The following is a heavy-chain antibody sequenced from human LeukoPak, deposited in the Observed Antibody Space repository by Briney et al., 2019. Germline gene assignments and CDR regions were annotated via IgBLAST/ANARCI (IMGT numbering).Heavy chain of an antibody. CDR1: GGSFSGYY. D-gene: IGHD3-22*01. V-gene: IGHV4-34*01. J-gene: IGHJ4*02. CDR2: INHSGST. CDR3: AREDDSSGTPFFDY. Sequence: SETLSLTCAVYGGSFSGYYWSWICQPPGKGLEWIRKINHSGSTNYNPSLKSRVTISVDTSKNQFSLKLSSVTAADTAVYYCAREDDSSGTPFFDYWGQGTLVTVSS.